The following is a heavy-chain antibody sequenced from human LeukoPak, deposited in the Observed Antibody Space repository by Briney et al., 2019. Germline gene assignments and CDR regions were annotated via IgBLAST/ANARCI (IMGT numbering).Heavy chain of an antibody. V-gene: IGHV4-39*07. CDR1: GGSISSSSYY. J-gene: IGHJ4*02. D-gene: IGHD6-6*01. Sequence: PSETLSLTCTVSGGSISSSSYYWGWIRQPPGKGLEWIGSIYYSGTTYYNPSLKSRVTISVNTSKNQFSLKVNSVTAADTAVYYCATEIQNIAGRVYWGQGTLVTVSS. CDR3: ATEIQNIAGRVY. CDR2: IYYSGTT.